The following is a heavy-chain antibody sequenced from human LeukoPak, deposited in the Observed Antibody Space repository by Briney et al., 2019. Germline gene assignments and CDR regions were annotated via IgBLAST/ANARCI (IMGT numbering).Heavy chain of an antibody. CDR3: ARGPADGNYYYYYYYMDV. J-gene: IGHJ6*03. CDR2: IYYSGST. Sequence: SETLSLTCTVSGGSISSYYWSWIRQPPGKGLEWIGYIYYSGSTNYNPSLKSRVTISVDTSKNQFSLKLSSVTAADTAVYYCARGPADGNYYYYYYYMDVWGKGTTVTVSS. CDR1: GGSISSYY. D-gene: IGHD4-23*01. V-gene: IGHV4-59*01.